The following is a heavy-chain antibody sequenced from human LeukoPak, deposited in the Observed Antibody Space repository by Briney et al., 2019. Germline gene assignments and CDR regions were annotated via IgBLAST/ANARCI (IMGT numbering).Heavy chain of an antibody. CDR3: AKAGESSSWDYDAFDI. J-gene: IGHJ3*02. D-gene: IGHD6-13*01. Sequence: GGSLRLSCAASGFTFSNYAMSWVRQAPGKGLEWVSAISGSGGSTYYADSVKGRFTISRDNSKNTLYLQMNSLRAEDTAVYYCAKAGESSSWDYDAFDIWGQGTMVTVSS. V-gene: IGHV3-23*01. CDR2: ISGSGGST. CDR1: GFTFSNYA.